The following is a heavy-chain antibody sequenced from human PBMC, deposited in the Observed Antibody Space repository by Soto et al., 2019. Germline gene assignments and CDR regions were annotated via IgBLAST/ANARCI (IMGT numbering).Heavy chain of an antibody. Sequence: SETLSLTCTVSGGSISSGDYYWSWIRQPPGKGLEWIGYIYYSGSTYYNPSLKSRVTISVDTSKNQFSLKLSSVTAADTAVYYCARRGQLELTHYYGMDVWGQGTTFTVS. J-gene: IGHJ6*02. V-gene: IGHV4-39*01. CDR2: IYYSGST. D-gene: IGHD1-1*01. CDR1: GGSISSGDYY. CDR3: ARRGQLELTHYYGMDV.